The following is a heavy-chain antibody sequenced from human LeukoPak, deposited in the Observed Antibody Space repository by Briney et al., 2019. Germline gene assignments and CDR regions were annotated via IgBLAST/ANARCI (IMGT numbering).Heavy chain of an antibody. CDR2: ISGDAITT. CDR3: AKDASPYSNYAVRWFDS. D-gene: IGHD4/OR15-4a*01. Sequence: GGSLRLSCTASGFIFRTYIMAWVRQVPGKGLEWISAISGDAITTYYAAPVKGRFTISRDNFRNTLSLQMDSLRADDSAVYYCAKDASPYSNYAVRWFDSWGQGTLVTVSS. J-gene: IGHJ5*01. CDR1: GFIFRTYI. V-gene: IGHV3-23*01.